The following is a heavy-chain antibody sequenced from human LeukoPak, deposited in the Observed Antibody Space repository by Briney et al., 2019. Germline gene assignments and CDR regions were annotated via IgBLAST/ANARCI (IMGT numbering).Heavy chain of an antibody. CDR2: ISTYNGYT. CDR1: GYTFTGYG. CDR3: ARGLPPRRNYDSSGYYSYYFDS. V-gene: IGHV1-18*01. D-gene: IGHD3-22*01. J-gene: IGHJ4*02. Sequence: ASVKVSCKASGYTFTGYGISWVRQAPGQGLEWMGWISTYNGYTHYAQKLQGRVTMTTDTSTSTAYMELRSLRSDDTAVYYCARGLPPRRNYDSSGYYSYYFDSWGQGTLVTVSS.